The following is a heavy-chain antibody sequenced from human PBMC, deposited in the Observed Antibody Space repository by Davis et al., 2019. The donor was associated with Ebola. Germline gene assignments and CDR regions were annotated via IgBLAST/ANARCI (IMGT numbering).Heavy chain of an antibody. CDR1: GYSINSGYY. V-gene: IGHV4-38-2*02. D-gene: IGHD2-2*01. Sequence: PSETLSLTCSVSGYSINSGYYWAWIRQPPGRGLEWIASIYHDGRIFYNPSLRTRVIISADTSKSQFSLRLWAVTAADTAMYYCGLVVPEALPRAEYLQHWGQGTLVTVSS. J-gene: IGHJ1*01. CDR3: GLVVPEALPRAEYLQH. CDR2: IYHDGRI.